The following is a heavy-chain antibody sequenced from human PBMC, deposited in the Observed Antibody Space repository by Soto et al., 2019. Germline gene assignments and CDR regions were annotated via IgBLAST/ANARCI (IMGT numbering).Heavy chain of an antibody. V-gene: IGHV3-7*03. CDR2: IDGDGSEK. CDR3: ATGPLNY. CDR1: GLTFRSYW. J-gene: IGHJ4*02. Sequence: LRLSCPVTGLTFRSYWMNWVRQAPGGGLEWVANIDGDGSEKTYADSIRGRFTISRNNVKNSLDLQMSNLRVGDTAMYYCATGPLNYWGRGTRVTVS. D-gene: IGHD3-10*01.